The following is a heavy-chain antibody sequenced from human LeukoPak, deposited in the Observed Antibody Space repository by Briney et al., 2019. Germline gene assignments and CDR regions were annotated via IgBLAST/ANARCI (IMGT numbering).Heavy chain of an antibody. CDR1: GFTFNNYA. Sequence: GSLRLSCAASGFTFNNYAMHWVRQAPGKGLEWVAVISYDGDNKYYADSVKGRFTISRDSHMSTLYLQMNSPRVEDTAVYYCARDPGFTSSCPGAYWGQGALVTVSS. V-gene: IGHV3-30-3*01. D-gene: IGHD2-15*01. J-gene: IGHJ4*02. CDR2: ISYDGDNK. CDR3: ARDPGFTSSCPGAY.